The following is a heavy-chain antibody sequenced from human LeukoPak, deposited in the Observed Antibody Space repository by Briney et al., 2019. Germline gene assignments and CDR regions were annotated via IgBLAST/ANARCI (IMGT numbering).Heavy chain of an antibody. V-gene: IGHV3-23*01. CDR2: ISGSVGST. CDR1: GFTFSSYA. D-gene: IGHD6-19*01. CDR3: AKAAGYSSGWYDLNYSDY. J-gene: IGHJ4*02. Sequence: GGSLRLSCADSGFTFSSYAMSWVRQVPGTGLEWVSVISGSVGSTYYADSVKARFTISRDNPKNTLYLKMNSLRAEDTAVYYCAKAAGYSSGWYDLNYSDYWGQGTLVTVSS.